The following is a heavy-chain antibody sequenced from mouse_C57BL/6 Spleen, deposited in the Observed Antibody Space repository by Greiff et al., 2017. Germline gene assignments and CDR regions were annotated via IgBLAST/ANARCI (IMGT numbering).Heavy chain of an antibody. Sequence: VQLKESGPELVKPGASVKIPCKASGYTFTDYNMDWVKQSHGKSLEWIGDINPNNGGTIYNQKFKGKATLTVDKSSSTAYMELRSLTSEDTAVYYCARGGYYVGYAMDYWGQGTSVTGSS. V-gene: IGHV1-18*01. D-gene: IGHD2-3*01. CDR2: INPNNGGT. CDR3: ARGGYYVGYAMDY. J-gene: IGHJ4*01. CDR1: GYTFTDYN.